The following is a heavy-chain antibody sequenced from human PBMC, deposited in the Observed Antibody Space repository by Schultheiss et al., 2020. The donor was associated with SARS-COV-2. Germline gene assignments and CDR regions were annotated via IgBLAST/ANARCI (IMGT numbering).Heavy chain of an antibody. J-gene: IGHJ4*02. D-gene: IGHD6-19*01. Sequence: SETLSLTCTVSGGSISSSSYYWSWIRQPPGKGLEWIGYIYYSGSTNYNPSLKSRVTISVDTSKNQFSLKLSSVTAADTAVYYCARVRGSGWIDYWGQGTLVTVSS. CDR3: ARVRGSGWIDY. CDR1: GGSISSSSYY. V-gene: IGHV4-61*05. CDR2: IYYSGST.